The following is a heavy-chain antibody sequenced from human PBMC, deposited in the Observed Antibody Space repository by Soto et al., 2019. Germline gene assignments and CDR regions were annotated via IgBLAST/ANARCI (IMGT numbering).Heavy chain of an antibody. J-gene: IGHJ4*02. CDR2: IYFTGNT. D-gene: IGHD2-21*02. CDR3: VCGDAWGVLLAY. V-gene: IGHV4-31*03. Sequence: SETLSLTCTVSGASINSGGYYWNWVRLLPGRGLEWIGYIYFTGNTYYNPSLGSRVTISLDTPQNQFSLELNSVPAADTAVYYCVCGDAWGVLLAYWRQGALVTVSS. CDR1: GASINSGGYY.